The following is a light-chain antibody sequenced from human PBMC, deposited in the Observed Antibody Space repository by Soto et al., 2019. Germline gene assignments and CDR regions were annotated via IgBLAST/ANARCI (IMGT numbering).Light chain of an antibody. CDR2: SHD. V-gene: IGLV1-44*01. Sequence: QSVLTQPPSASGTPGQRVTISCSGSGSNIGSNNVNWYQHLPGAAPKLLIYSHDQRPSGVPDRFSGSKSGTSASLAISGLQSEDEAGYYCATWDDSLNAWVFGGGTKVTVL. CDR3: ATWDDSLNAWV. J-gene: IGLJ3*02. CDR1: GSNIGSNN.